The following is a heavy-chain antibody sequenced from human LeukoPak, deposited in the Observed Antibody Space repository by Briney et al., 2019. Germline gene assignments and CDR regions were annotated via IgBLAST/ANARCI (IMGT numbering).Heavy chain of an antibody. J-gene: IGHJ5*02. CDR1: GYTFTGYY. D-gene: IGHD6-13*01. CDR3: ARDYARAPKQLVQWWFDP. V-gene: IGHV1-2*02. Sequence: GASVKVSCKASGYTFTGYYMHWVRQAPGQGLEWMGWINPNSGGTSYAQKLQGRVTMTRDTSISTAYMELSRLRSDDTAVYYCARDYARAPKQLVQWWFDPWGQGTLVTVSS. CDR2: INPNSGGT.